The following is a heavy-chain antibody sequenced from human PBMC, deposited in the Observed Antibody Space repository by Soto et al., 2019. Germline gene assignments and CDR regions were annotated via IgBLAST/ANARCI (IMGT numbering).Heavy chain of an antibody. D-gene: IGHD3-3*01. CDR1: GYTFTSYG. V-gene: IGHV1-18*01. Sequence: ASVKVSCKASGYTFTSYGISWVRQAPGQGLEWMGWISAYNGNTNYAQKLQGRVTMTTDTSTSTAYMGLRSLRSDDTAVYYCARGDFWSGYSPGGMDVWGQGTTVTVSS. CDR2: ISAYNGNT. J-gene: IGHJ6*02. CDR3: ARGDFWSGYSPGGMDV.